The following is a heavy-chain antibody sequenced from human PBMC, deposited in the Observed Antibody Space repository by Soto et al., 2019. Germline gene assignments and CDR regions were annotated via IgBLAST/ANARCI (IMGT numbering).Heavy chain of an antibody. V-gene: IGHV4-39*01. CDR1: GGSMSTSSYY. CDR2: ISYSGST. D-gene: IGHD2-2*01. CDR3: ARQPSISTIWYPLNP. J-gene: IGHJ5*02. Sequence: QLQLQESGPGLVKPSETLSLTCSVSGGSMSTSSYYWGWIRQPPGKGLEWIGTISYSGSTNYNPSLKSRVTISVDASKNHFSLKLISVTAADTAVYYCARQPSISTIWYPLNPWGQGTLVTVSS.